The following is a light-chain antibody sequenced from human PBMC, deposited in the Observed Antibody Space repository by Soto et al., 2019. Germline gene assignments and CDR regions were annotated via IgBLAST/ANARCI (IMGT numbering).Light chain of an antibody. CDR3: QQYSSYWT. V-gene: IGKV3-15*01. CDR1: QSVSIN. Sequence: EVVMTQSPATLSVSPGERATLSCRASQSVSINLAWYQQKPGQAPRLLIHGASTRAIGIPARFSGSGSGTEFTLTISSLQPDDFATYYCQQYSSYWTFGQGTKVDI. CDR2: GAS. J-gene: IGKJ1*01.